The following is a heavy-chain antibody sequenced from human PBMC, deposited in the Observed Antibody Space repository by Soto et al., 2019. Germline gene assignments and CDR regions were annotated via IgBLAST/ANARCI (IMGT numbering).Heavy chain of an antibody. D-gene: IGHD6-19*01. CDR1: GYTFTSYG. J-gene: IGHJ6*02. Sequence: ASVKVSCKASGYTFTSYGISWVRQAPGQGLEWMGWISAYNGNTNYAQKLQGRVTMTTDTSTSTAYMELRSLRSDDTAVYYCARWSQRSSSGWYYWYYYYYGMDVWGQGTTVTVSS. V-gene: IGHV1-18*01. CDR2: ISAYNGNT. CDR3: ARWSQRSSSGWYYWYYYYYGMDV.